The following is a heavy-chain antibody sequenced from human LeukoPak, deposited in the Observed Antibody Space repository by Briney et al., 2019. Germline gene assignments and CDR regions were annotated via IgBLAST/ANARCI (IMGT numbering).Heavy chain of an antibody. CDR2: IYHSGST. CDR3: ARGGAAAGPSPVDY. CDR1: GGSISSGDYY. J-gene: IGHJ4*02. Sequence: SETLSLTCTVSGGSISSGDYYWSWIRQPRGKGLEWIGYIYHSGSTYYNPSLKSRVTISVDRSKNQFSLKLSSVTAADTAVYYCARGGAAAGPSPVDYWGQGTLVTVSS. D-gene: IGHD6-13*01. V-gene: IGHV4-30-2*01.